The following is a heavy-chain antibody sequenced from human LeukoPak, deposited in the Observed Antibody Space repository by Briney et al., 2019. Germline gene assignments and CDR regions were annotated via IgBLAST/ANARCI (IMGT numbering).Heavy chain of an antibody. CDR2: IYRGGTT. Sequence: PSETLSLTCGVSGYSISSGYYWGWIRQPPGKGLEWIGRIYRGGTTYYNPSLKSRVTISVDTSKNQFSLKLSSVTAADTAVYYCARGSSSLDYFDYWGQGTLVTVSS. V-gene: IGHV4-38-2*01. D-gene: IGHD6-13*01. CDR3: ARGSSSLDYFDY. CDR1: GYSISSGYY. J-gene: IGHJ4*02.